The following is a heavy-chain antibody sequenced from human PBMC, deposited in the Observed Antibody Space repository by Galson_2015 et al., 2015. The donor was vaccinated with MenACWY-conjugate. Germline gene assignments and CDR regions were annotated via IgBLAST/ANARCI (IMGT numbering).Heavy chain of an antibody. Sequence: SGAEVKKPGESLTISCQGSGYTFTTYWIGWVRQLPGKGLEWMGLISPGDSETRYSPAFQDQVTISADKSISTAYVQWDSLQASDTAMYYCARHPPGGRGMDVWGQGTTVTVSS. CDR1: GYTFTTYW. J-gene: IGHJ6*02. CDR3: ARHPPGGRGMDV. CDR2: ISPGDSET. D-gene: IGHD1-26*01. V-gene: IGHV5-51*01.